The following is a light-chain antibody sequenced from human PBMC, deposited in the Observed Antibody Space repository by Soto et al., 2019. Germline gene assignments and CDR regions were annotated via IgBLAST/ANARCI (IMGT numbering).Light chain of an antibody. CDR2: DGS. Sequence: DIQVTQSPSTLSSSVGDRVTITCRASQSISSWLAWYQQKPGKAPKLLIYDGSSLESGVPSRFSGSGSGTEFTLTISSLQPDDFATYYCQQYNTYPWTFGQGTKVDI. J-gene: IGKJ1*01. CDR1: QSISSW. CDR3: QQYNTYPWT. V-gene: IGKV1-5*01.